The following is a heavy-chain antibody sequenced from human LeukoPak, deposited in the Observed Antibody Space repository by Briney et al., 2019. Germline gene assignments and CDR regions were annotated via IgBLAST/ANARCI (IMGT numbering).Heavy chain of an antibody. V-gene: IGHV3-21*01. CDR3: ARPYVGGNEGMDY. D-gene: IGHD1-26*01. Sequence: GGSLRLSCAASGFTFSNYSMNWVRQALGKGLEWVSSISSSSSYIYYADSVKGRFTISRDNAKNSLYLQMNSLRAEDTAVYYCARPYVGGNEGMDYWGQGTLVTVSS. J-gene: IGHJ4*02. CDR2: ISSSSSYI. CDR1: GFTFSNYS.